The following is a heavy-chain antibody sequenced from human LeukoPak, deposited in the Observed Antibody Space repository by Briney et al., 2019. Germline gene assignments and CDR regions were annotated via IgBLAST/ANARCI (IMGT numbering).Heavy chain of an antibody. V-gene: IGHV3-30*02. CDR3: AKDSLKYSSGWYGGWFDY. CDR1: GFSFSGHG. J-gene: IGHJ4*02. D-gene: IGHD6-19*01. Sequence: GGSLRLSCAASGFSFSGHGMHWVRQAPGKGLEWVAFIRYDGSNKYYADSVKGRFTISRDNSKNTLYLQMNSLRAEDTAVYYCAKDSLKYSSGWYGGWFDYWGQGTLVTVSS. CDR2: IRYDGSNK.